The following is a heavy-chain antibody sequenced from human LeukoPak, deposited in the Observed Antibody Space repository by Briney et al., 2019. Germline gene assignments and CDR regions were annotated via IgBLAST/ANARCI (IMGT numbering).Heavy chain of an antibody. Sequence: SETLSLTCTVSGGSISSYYWSWIRQPPGEGLEWIGYIYYSGSTNYNPSLKSRVTISVDTSKNQFSLKLSSVTAADTAVYYCAGTSSGWSYFDYWGQGTLVTVSS. CDR1: GGSISSYY. CDR3: AGTSSGWSYFDY. J-gene: IGHJ4*02. D-gene: IGHD6-19*01. CDR2: IYYSGST. V-gene: IGHV4-59*01.